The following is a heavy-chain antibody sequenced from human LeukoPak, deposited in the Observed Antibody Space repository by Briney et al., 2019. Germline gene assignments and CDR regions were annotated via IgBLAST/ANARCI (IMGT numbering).Heavy chain of an antibody. D-gene: IGHD6-13*01. Sequence: SETLSLTCTVSGGSVSSGSYYWSWIRQPPGKGPEWIGDIYYSGSTNYNPSLKSRVTISVDTSMNQFSLKLSSVTAADTAVYYCARVSSVAAAGTPYYYGMDVWGQGTTVTVSS. CDR3: ARVSSVAAAGTPYYYGMDV. CDR1: GGSVSSGSYY. V-gene: IGHV4-61*01. J-gene: IGHJ6*02. CDR2: IYYSGST.